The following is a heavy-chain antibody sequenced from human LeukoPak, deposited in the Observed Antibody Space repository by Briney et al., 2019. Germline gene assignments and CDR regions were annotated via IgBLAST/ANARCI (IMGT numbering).Heavy chain of an antibody. D-gene: IGHD1-26*01. CDR2: INPSGGST. V-gene: IGHV1-46*01. Sequence: ASVTVSCTASGYTFTSYYMHWVRQAPGQGLEWMGIINPSGGSTSYAQKFQGRVTMTRDTSTSTVYMELSSLRSEDTAVYYCARDTSGSYGMDVWGQGTTVTVSS. CDR1: GYTFTSYY. J-gene: IGHJ6*02. CDR3: ARDTSGSYGMDV.